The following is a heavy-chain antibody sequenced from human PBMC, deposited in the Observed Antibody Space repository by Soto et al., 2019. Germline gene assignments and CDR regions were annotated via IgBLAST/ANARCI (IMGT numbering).Heavy chain of an antibody. Sequence: GGSLRLSCAASGFTFDDYAMHWVRQAPGKGLEWVSLISGDGGSTYYADSVKGRFTISRDNSKNSLYLQMNSLRTEDTALYYCAKGGYCSSTSCYYDILTGYYDYWGQGTLVTVSS. CDR1: GFTFDDYA. D-gene: IGHD2-2*01. V-gene: IGHV3-43*02. CDR3: AKGGYCSSTSCYYDILTGYYDY. CDR2: ISGDGGST. J-gene: IGHJ4*02.